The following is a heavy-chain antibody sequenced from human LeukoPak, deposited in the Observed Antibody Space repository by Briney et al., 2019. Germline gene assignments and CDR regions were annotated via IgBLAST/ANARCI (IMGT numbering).Heavy chain of an antibody. CDR1: GYTFTTYG. CDR3: ASNTGSDSSGYAY. J-gene: IGHJ4*02. CDR2: TSAYNGDT. V-gene: IGHV1-18*01. Sequence: ASVKVSCKASGYTFTTYGITWVRQAPGQGLEWMGWTSAYNGDTNYAQNLQGRVTITTDTSTSTAYMELRSLRSDDTAVYYCASNTGSDSSGYAYWGQGTLVTVSS. D-gene: IGHD3-22*01.